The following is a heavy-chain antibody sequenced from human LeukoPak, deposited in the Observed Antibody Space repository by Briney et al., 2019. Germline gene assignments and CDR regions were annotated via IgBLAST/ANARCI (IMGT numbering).Heavy chain of an antibody. CDR1: GFTFSSYA. CDR2: ISYDGSNK. Sequence: GGSLRLSCAASGFTFSSYAMSWVRQAPGKGLEWVAVISYDGSNKYYADSVKGRFTISRDNSKNTLYLQMNSLRAEDTAVYYCAKVRGAKVVCRGGSCYSWYFDYWGQGTLVTVSS. CDR3: AKVRGAKVVCRGGSCYSWYFDY. D-gene: IGHD2-15*01. V-gene: IGHV3-30*18. J-gene: IGHJ4*02.